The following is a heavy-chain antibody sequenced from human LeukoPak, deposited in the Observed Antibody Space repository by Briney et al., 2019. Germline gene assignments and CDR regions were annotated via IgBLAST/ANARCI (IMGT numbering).Heavy chain of an antibody. CDR3: ARDIVVVPAAQDY. CDR2: IYHSGST. CDR1: GYSISSGYY. V-gene: IGHV4-38-2*02. D-gene: IGHD2-2*01. J-gene: IGHJ4*02. Sequence: SETLSLTCAVSGYSISSGYYWGWIRQPPGKGLEWIGRIYHSGSTYYNPSLKSRVTISVDTSKNQFSLKLSSVTAADTAVYYWARDIVVVPAAQDYWGQGTLVTVSS.